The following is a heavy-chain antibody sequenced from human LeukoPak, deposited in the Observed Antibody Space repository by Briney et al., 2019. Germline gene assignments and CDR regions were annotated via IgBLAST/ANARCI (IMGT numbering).Heavy chain of an antibody. D-gene: IGHD3-10*01. CDR1: GFTFSSYE. CDR3: ASTTTYYYGSGTQTCWFDP. V-gene: IGHV3-48*03. Sequence: GGSLRLSCAASGFTFSSYEMNWVRQAPGKGLEWVSYISSSGSTIYYADSVKGRFTISRDNAKNSLYLQMNSLRAEDTAVYYCASTTTYYYGSGTQTCWFDPWGQGTLVTVSS. J-gene: IGHJ5*02. CDR2: ISSSGSTI.